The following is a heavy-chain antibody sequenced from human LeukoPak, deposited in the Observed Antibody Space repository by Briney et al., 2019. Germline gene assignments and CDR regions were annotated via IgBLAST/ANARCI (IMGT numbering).Heavy chain of an antibody. J-gene: IGHJ4*02. V-gene: IGHV3-21*01. Sequence: AGGSLRLSCAASGFTFSSYSMNWVRQAPGKGLEWVSSISSSSSYIYYADSVKGRFTISRDNAKNSLYLQMNSLRAEDTAVYYCAREWDTDAWIQLTYSEPYDYWGQGTLVTVSS. D-gene: IGHD5-18*01. CDR3: AREWDTDAWIQLTYSEPYDY. CDR1: GFTFSSYS. CDR2: ISSSSSYI.